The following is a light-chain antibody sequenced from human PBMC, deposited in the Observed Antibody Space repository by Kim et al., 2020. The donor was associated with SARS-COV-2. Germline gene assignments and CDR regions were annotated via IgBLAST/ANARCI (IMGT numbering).Light chain of an antibody. CDR1: SSNVGYNF. CDR3: GTWDNTLNAWV. Sequence: GQKVTISCSGNSSNVGYNFVSWSLQVPGTVPKLVIYDNTKRPSGIPDRFSGSRSGSSATLGITGLHTGDEAQYYCGTWDNTLNAWVFGGGTQLTVL. V-gene: IGLV1-51*01. J-gene: IGLJ3*02. CDR2: DNT.